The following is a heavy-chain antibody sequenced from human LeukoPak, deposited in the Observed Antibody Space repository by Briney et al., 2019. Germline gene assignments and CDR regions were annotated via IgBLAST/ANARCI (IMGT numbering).Heavy chain of an antibody. CDR3: ARVDHGDPRTFYYYYTDA. V-gene: IGHV4-61*02. CDR1: GFSLSSSSYD. J-gene: IGHJ6*03. Sequence: SETLSLTCTVSGFSLSSSSYDWGWIRQPAGKGREWIGRIYTSGTTNYNSSLKSRGTISVDTSQNQSSLQLSSVTPAATAVYYCARVDHGDPRTFYYYYTDAWGNGNPVTVSS. D-gene: IGHD4-17*01. CDR2: IYTSGTT.